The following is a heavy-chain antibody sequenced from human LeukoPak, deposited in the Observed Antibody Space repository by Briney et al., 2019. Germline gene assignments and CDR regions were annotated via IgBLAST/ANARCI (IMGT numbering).Heavy chain of an antibody. Sequence: PSETLSLTCTVSGYSISSGYYWGWIRQPPGKGLEWIGSIYHSGSTYYNPSLKSRVTISVDTSKNQFSLKLSSVTAADTAVYYCARDRTVNYMDVWGKGTTVTVSS. CDR2: IYHSGST. D-gene: IGHD4-17*01. J-gene: IGHJ6*03. CDR1: GYSISSGYY. CDR3: ARDRTVNYMDV. V-gene: IGHV4-38-2*02.